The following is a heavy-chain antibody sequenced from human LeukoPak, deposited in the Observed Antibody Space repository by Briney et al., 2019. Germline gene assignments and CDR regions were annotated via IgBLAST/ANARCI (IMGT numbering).Heavy chain of an antibody. V-gene: IGHV3-23*01. CDR3: VKLSLTAAGRGKTWFDL. J-gene: IGHJ5*01. D-gene: IGHD6-13*01. CDR1: GFSFSSYG. Sequence: GGSLRLSCEGSGFSFSSYGMSWVRQAPGKGLEWVSSISGSGGSTYFAGSVKGRFNISRDNVKNTVHLQMNSLRVEDTAIYYCVKLSLTAAGRGKTWFDLWGQGTLVSVSS. CDR2: ISGSGGST.